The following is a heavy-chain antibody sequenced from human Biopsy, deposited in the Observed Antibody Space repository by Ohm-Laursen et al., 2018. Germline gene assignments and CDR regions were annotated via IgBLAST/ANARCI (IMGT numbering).Heavy chain of an antibody. J-gene: IGHJ2*01. CDR1: GASVKTSGYF. Sequence: TLSLTCCVSGASVKTSGYFWAWIRQRPGKGLEWIGYISYNERTHYNPSLTSRLAISFDTSNNRISLQLRSVSVADTAVYYCVREPKTGTAEAWYFDFWGRGSPVTVPS. CDR2: ISYNERT. CDR3: VREPKTGTAEAWYFDF. D-gene: IGHD3-9*01. V-gene: IGHV4-31*03.